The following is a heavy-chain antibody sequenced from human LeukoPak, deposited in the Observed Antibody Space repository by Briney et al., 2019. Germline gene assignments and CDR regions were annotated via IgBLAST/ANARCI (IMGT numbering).Heavy chain of an antibody. D-gene: IGHD2-21*01. Sequence: SETLSLTCTVSGYSISSGYYWGWIRQPPGKGLEWIGSIYHSGSTYYNPSLKSRVTISVDTSKNQFSLKLSSVTAADTAVYYCARGRWGSGYHYMDVWGKGTTVTVPS. CDR3: ARGRWGSGYHYMDV. V-gene: IGHV4-38-2*02. J-gene: IGHJ6*03. CDR2: IYHSGST. CDR1: GYSISSGYY.